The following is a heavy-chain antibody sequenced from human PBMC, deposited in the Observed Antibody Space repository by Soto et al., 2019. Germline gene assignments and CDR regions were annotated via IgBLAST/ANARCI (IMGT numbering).Heavy chain of an antibody. V-gene: IGHV1-46*01. CDR3: VRGYCTTSPCSGDFQF. J-gene: IGHJ1*01. Sequence: ASVKASCKASGYKFTTYFIHWVRQAPGQGLEWMGMIHPSGDTGYAQKFRGRVTMTIDTSTTTASMELRNLTSEDTAVYFSVRGYCTTSPCSGDFQFWGQGTLVTVSS. CDR2: IHPSGDT. D-gene: IGHD2-15*01. CDR1: GYKFTTYF.